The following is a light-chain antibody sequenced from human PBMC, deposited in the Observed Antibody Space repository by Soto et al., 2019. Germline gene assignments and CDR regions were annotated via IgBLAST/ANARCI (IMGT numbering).Light chain of an antibody. CDR3: SSYTSSSTFV. J-gene: IGLJ2*01. Sequence: QSVLTQPPSVSGSPGHSVTISCTGTSSDVGSYNRVSWYQQPPGTAPKLMIYEVSNRPSGVPDRFSGSKSGNTASLTISGLQAEDEADYYCSSYTSSSTFVFGGGTKLTVL. CDR2: EVS. V-gene: IGLV2-18*02. CDR1: SSDVGSYNR.